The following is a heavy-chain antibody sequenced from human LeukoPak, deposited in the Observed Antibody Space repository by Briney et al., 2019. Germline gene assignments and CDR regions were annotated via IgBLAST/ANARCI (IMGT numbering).Heavy chain of an antibody. CDR2: ISGSGGST. J-gene: IGHJ4*02. Sequence: GGSLRLSCAASGFTFSSYAMSWVRQAPGKGLEWVSAISGSGGSTYYADSVKGRFTISRDNSKNTLYLQMNSLRAEDTAVYYCAKDWRIIFDIAVADNYFDYWGQGTLVTVSS. CDR1: GFTFSSYA. CDR3: AKDWRIIFDIAVADNYFDY. D-gene: IGHD6-19*01. V-gene: IGHV3-23*01.